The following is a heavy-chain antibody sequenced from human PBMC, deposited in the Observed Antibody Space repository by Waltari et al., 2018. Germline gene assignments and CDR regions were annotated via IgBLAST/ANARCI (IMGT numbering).Heavy chain of an antibody. CDR1: GDSTTDTFY. CDR2: IFDTGTAT. D-gene: IGHD3-10*01. V-gene: IGHV4-59*12. Sequence: QVQLQESGPGLVRPSETLSLTCAVSGDSTTDTFYWNWIRQPPGKGLEWIGHIFDTGTATYYNASLKSRATISKDTSKNQIFLELRSVTAADTAVYYCARETTLFSAWFFDVWGPG. CDR3: ARETTLFSAWFFDV. J-gene: IGHJ2*01.